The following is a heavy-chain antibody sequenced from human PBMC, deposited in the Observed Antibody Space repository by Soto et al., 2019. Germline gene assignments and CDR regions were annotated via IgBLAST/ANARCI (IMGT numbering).Heavy chain of an antibody. J-gene: IGHJ4*02. CDR3: ARDKGISYYDSSGYCTFDY. V-gene: IGHV1-18*01. CDR2: ISAYNGNT. D-gene: IGHD3-22*01. CDR1: GYTFTSYG. Sequence: ASVKVSCKASGYTFTSYGISWVRQAPGQGLEWMGWISAYNGNTNYAQKLQGRVTMTTDTSTSTAYMELRSLRSDDTAVYSCARDKGISYYDSSGYCTFDYWGQGTLVTVSS.